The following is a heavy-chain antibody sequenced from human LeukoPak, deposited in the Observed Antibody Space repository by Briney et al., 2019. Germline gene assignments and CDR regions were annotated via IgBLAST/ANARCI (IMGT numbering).Heavy chain of an antibody. D-gene: IGHD2-2*01. V-gene: IGHV3-21*01. CDR2: ISSSSNYI. CDR1: GFTFSSYS. J-gene: IGHJ5*02. CDR3: ARGPGYCSSTSCSNNWFDP. Sequence: GGSLRLSCAASGFTFSSYSMNWVRLAPGKGLEWVSSISSSSNYIYYADSVKGRFTISRDNAKNSLYLQMNSLRAEDTAVYYCARGPGYCSSTSCSNNWFDPWGQGTLVTVSS.